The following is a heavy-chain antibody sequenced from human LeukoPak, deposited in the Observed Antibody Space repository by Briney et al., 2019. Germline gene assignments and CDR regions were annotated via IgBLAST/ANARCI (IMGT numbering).Heavy chain of an antibody. Sequence: ASVKVSCKASGGTFSSYAISWVLQAPGQGLEWMGRIIPIFGTANYAQKFQGRVTITTDESTSTAYMELSSLRSEDTAVYYCARDQIAVAGNAFDIWGQGTMVTVSS. J-gene: IGHJ3*02. CDR1: GGTFSSYA. V-gene: IGHV1-69*05. D-gene: IGHD6-19*01. CDR3: ARDQIAVAGNAFDI. CDR2: IIPIFGTA.